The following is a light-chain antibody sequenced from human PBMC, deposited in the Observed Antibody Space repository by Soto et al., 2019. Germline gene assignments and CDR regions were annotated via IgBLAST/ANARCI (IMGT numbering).Light chain of an antibody. CDR1: QSISSW. Sequence: DLQMTQSPSTLSASVGDRVTITCRASQSISSWLAWYQQKPGKAPKLLIYAASTLQSGVPSRFSGSGSGTEFTLTISSLQPDDFATYYCQQYNSHWTFGQGTKVEIK. CDR3: QQYNSHWT. J-gene: IGKJ1*01. CDR2: AAS. V-gene: IGKV1-5*01.